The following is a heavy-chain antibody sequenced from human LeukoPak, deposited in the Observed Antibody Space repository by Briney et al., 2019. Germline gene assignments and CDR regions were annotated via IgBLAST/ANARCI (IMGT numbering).Heavy chain of an antibody. J-gene: IGHJ4*02. CDR3: AKAGSIRFDY. V-gene: IGHV3-23*01. CDR2: ISGSGGRT. D-gene: IGHD1-26*01. Sequence: GGTLRLSCAASGFTFSNYGMSWARQAPGKGLGWVSTISGSGGRTYYADSVKGRFTISRDNSKNTLYLQMNSLRVEDTAVYYCAKAGSIRFDYWGQGTLVTVSS. CDR1: GFTFSNYG.